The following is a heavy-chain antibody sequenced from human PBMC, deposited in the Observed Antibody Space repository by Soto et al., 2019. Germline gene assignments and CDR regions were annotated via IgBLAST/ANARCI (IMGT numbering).Heavy chain of an antibody. Sequence: SQTLSLTCAISGDSVSSNSAAWNWIRQSPSRGLEWLGRTYYRSKWYNDCAVSVKSRITINPDTSKNQFSLQLNSVTPEDTAVYYCAREIGFVVVPAARFDPWGQGTLVTVSS. CDR3: AREIGFVVVPAARFDP. CDR1: GDSVSSNSAA. J-gene: IGHJ5*02. D-gene: IGHD2-2*01. V-gene: IGHV6-1*01. CDR2: TYYRSKWYN.